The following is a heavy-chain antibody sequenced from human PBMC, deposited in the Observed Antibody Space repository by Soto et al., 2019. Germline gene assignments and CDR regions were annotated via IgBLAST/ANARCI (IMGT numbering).Heavy chain of an antibody. Sequence: GASVKVSCKASGGTFSSYAISWVRQAPGQGLEWMGGIIPIFGTANYAQKFQGRVTITADESTSTAYMELRSLRSDDTAVYYCAREEGSSWYFWFDPWGQGTLVTVSS. CDR1: GGTFSSYA. D-gene: IGHD6-13*01. J-gene: IGHJ5*02. V-gene: IGHV1-69*13. CDR3: AREEGSSWYFWFDP. CDR2: IIPIFGTA.